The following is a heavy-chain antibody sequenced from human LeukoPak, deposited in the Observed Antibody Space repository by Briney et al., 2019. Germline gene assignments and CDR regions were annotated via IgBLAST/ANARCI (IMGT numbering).Heavy chain of an antibody. V-gene: IGHV3-15*01. CDR2: IKSKTDGGTT. Sequence: GGSLRLSCAASGFSFSNAWMSRVRQAPGKGLEWVGRIKSKTDGGTTDYAAPVKGRFTISRDDSKNTLYLQMNSLKTEDTAVYYCTTPPEAGSGSYRIFSYWGQGALVTVCS. D-gene: IGHD3-10*01. J-gene: IGHJ4*02. CDR3: TTPPEAGSGSYRIFSY. CDR1: GFSFSNAW.